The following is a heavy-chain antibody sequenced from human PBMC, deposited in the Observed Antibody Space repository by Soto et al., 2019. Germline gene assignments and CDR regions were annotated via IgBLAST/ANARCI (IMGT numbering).Heavy chain of an antibody. CDR3: ARSVGYSYGSYGWYFDL. Sequence: QVQLVQSGAEVKKPGASVKVSCKASGYTFTSYGISWVRQAPGQGLEWMGWISAYNGNTNYAQKLQGRVTMTTDTSXSXXYMELRSLRSDDTAVYYCARSVGYSYGSYGWYFDLWGRGTLVTVSS. CDR1: GYTFTSYG. J-gene: IGHJ2*01. D-gene: IGHD5-18*01. V-gene: IGHV1-18*01. CDR2: ISAYNGNT.